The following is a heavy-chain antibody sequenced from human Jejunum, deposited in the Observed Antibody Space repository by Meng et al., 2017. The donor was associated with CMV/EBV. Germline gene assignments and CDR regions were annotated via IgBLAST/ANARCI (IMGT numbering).Heavy chain of an antibody. CDR3: ARNPGMDV. V-gene: IGHV4-59*01. D-gene: IGHD1-14*01. Sequence: LSLTCTVSGDSISGYYWSWIRQPPGKGLEWIGYIYYSGYTNYNPSLKSRVTISVDTSKNHFSLKLSSVTAADRAVYYCARNPGMDVWGQGTTVTVSS. CDR1: GDSISGYY. CDR2: IYYSGYT. J-gene: IGHJ6*02.